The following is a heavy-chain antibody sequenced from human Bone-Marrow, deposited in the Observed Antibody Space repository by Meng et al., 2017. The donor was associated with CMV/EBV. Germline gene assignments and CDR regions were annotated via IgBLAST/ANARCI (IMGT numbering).Heavy chain of an antibody. J-gene: IGHJ4*02. V-gene: IGHV3-7*01. CDR3: ARDVDYDFWSGYYTGVDY. Sequence: GESLKISCAASGFTFSSYSMNWVRQAPGKGLEWVANIKQDGSEKYYVDSVKGRFTISRDNTKNSLYLQMNSLRAEDTAVYYCARDVDYDFWSGYYTGVDYWGQGTLVTVSS. D-gene: IGHD3-3*01. CDR2: IKQDGSEK. CDR1: GFTFSSYS.